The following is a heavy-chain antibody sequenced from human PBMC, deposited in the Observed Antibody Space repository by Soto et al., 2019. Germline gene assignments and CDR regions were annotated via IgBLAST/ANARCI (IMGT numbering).Heavy chain of an antibody. CDR3: AHRRGDLLTCHYYFDF. J-gene: IGHJ4*02. CDR2: ISWDGEE. Sequence: SGPKLVYPAQSVALTCTFCWFSLNTRGVGVGWIRQPPGKALEWLALISWDGEERYSPSLKSRLTITKDTSENQVVLTMTNMDPVDTATYYCAHRRGDLLTCHYYFDFWGQGTLVTVSS. CDR1: WFSLNTRGVG. V-gene: IGHV2-5*02. D-gene: IGHD3-9*01.